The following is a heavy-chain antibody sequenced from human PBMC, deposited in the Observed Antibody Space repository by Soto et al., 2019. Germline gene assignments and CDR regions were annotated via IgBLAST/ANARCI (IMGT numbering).Heavy chain of an antibody. CDR2: IVVGSNNR. J-gene: IGHJ6*02. CDR3: AAVQESPYSMGI. CDR1: GITFNRSA. D-gene: IGHD2-15*01. Sequence: VKVSCKASGITFNRSAIQWVRQARGQRLEWVGWIVVGSNNRDYAQKFQERVTITSDMSTSTVYMELSSLSSEDTAVYYCAAVQESPYSMGIWGQGTTVTVSS. V-gene: IGHV1-58*02.